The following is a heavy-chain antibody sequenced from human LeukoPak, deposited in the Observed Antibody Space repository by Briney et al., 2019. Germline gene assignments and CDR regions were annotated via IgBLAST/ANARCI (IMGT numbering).Heavy chain of an antibody. D-gene: IGHD6-19*01. J-gene: IGHJ4*02. V-gene: IGHV1-24*01. Sequence: ASVKVSCKVSGYTLTELSMHWVRQTPGGGLEWRGGFDPEDGETIYAQKFQGRVTMTEDTSTDTAYMELSSLRSEDTAVYYCATPGGWYRMYYFDYWGQGTLVTVSS. CDR1: GYTLTELS. CDR2: FDPEDGET. CDR3: ATPGGWYRMYYFDY.